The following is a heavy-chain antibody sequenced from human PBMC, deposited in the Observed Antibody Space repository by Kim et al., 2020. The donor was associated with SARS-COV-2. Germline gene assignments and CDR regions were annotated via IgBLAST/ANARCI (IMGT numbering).Heavy chain of an antibody. CDR3: ARIETTVTTRSYYYGMDV. V-gene: IGHV4-39*01. J-gene: IGHJ6*02. CDR2: IYYSGST. Sequence: SETLSLTCTVSGGSISSSSYYWGWIRQPPGKGLEWIGSIYYSGSTYYKPSLKSRVTISVDTSKNQFSLKLSSVTAADTAVYYCARIETTVTTRSYYYGMDVWGQGTTVTVSS. D-gene: IGHD4-17*01. CDR1: GGSISSSSYY.